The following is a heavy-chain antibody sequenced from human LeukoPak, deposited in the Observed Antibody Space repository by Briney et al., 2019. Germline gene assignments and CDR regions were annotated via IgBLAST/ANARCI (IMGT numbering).Heavy chain of an antibody. CDR3: ARVSDYVWGSFDY. V-gene: IGHV3-30*03. CDR1: GFTFSTYG. J-gene: IGHJ4*02. D-gene: IGHD3-16*01. CDR2: ISYDGSTK. Sequence: GGSLRLSCTASGFTFSTYGMHWVRQAPGKGLEWVTLISYDGSTKYYSDSVKGRFTLSRDNSKNTLYLQMNSLRAEDTAVYYCARVSDYVWGSFDYWGQGTLVTVSS.